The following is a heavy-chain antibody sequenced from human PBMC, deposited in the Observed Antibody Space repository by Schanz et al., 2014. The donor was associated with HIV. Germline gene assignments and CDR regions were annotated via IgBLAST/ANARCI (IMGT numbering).Heavy chain of an antibody. V-gene: IGHV1-46*01. CDR1: GGSFSSSL. Sequence: QVLLVQSGPEVKRPGASVNVSCTTSGGSFSSSLISWVRQAPGQGLQWMGVINTNGGGTSDALQGRVAFTRDTSTSTVYMDLRNLRFEDSAVYYCAREKMATGGLDVWGQGTTVTVSS. CDR3: AREKMATGGLDV. CDR2: INTNGGGT. J-gene: IGHJ6*02.